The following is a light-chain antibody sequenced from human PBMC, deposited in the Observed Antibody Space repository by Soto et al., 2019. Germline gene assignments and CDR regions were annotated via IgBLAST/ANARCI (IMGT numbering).Light chain of an antibody. V-gene: IGKV1-12*01. CDR3: PQANAFPRT. CDR1: QGIGSQ. CDR2: AAS. Sequence: DIQMTQSPSSVSASVGDRVSITCRASQGIGSQLAWYQQKPGKAPKLLIHAASTLQRGVPSRFSGSGSGTDFTLTISSLQSEDFATYYCPQANAFPRTFGQGTKVEIE. J-gene: IGKJ1*01.